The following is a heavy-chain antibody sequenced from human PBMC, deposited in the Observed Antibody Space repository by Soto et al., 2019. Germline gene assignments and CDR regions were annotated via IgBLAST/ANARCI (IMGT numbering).Heavy chain of an antibody. CDR1: GFTFDDYA. CDR2: ISWNSGSI. D-gene: IGHD3-16*01. V-gene: IGHV3-9*01. CDR3: VKDRDMITFGTDPPGAFDI. J-gene: IGHJ3*02. Sequence: PGGSLRLSCAASGFTFDDYAMHWVRQAPGKGLEWVSGISWNSGSIGYADSVKGRFTISRDNAKNSLYLQMNSLRAEDTALYYCVKDRDMITFGTDPPGAFDIWGQGTMVTVSS.